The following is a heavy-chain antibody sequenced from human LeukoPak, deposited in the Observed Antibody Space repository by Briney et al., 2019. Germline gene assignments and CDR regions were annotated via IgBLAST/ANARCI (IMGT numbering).Heavy chain of an antibody. CDR3: ARELSTGD. CDR1: GFTFSRYS. CDR2: ISVTSTYI. J-gene: IGHJ4*02. V-gene: IGHV3-21*01. D-gene: IGHD7-27*01. Sequence: TGGSLRLSCVVSGFTFSRYSMNWVRQAPGKGLERVSSISVTSTYIHYADSVRGRFTVSRDNARNSLSLQMNSLTVADTAVYYCARELSTGDWGQGTLVTVSS.